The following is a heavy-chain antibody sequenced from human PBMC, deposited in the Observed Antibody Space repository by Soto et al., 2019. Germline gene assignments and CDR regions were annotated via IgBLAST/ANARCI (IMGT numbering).Heavy chain of an antibody. CDR3: ARACRGYSYGYEPYYYYGMDV. CDR2: ISYDGSNK. D-gene: IGHD5-18*01. Sequence: GGSLRLSCAASGFTFSSYAMHWVRQAPGKGLEWVAVISYDGSNKYYADSVKGRFTISRDNSKNTLYLQMNSLRAEDTAVYYFARACRGYSYGYEPYYYYGMDVWGQGTTVTVSS. V-gene: IGHV3-30-3*01. J-gene: IGHJ6*02. CDR1: GFTFSSYA.